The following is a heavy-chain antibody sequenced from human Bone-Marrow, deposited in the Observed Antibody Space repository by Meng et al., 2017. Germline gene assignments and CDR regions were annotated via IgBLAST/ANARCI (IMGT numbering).Heavy chain of an antibody. CDR2: ILYDGSNK. CDR3: AREGRESDYDILTGGPDY. Sequence: VRVWGLWGGVVQPWMSLGFSCAGSGFTFSGHGMHWVRQAPGKGLEWVAVILYDGSNKYYADSVKGRFTISRDNSKNTLYLQMNSLRAEDTAVYYCAREGRESDYDILTGGPDYWGQGTLVTVSS. CDR1: GFTFSGHG. J-gene: IGHJ4*02. V-gene: IGHV3-33*01. D-gene: IGHD3-9*01.